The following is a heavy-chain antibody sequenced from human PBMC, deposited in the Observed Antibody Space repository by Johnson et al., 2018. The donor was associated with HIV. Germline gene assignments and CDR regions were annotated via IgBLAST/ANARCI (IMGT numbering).Heavy chain of an antibody. J-gene: IGHJ3*02. D-gene: IGHD6-13*01. V-gene: IGHV3-33*06. CDR3: VKGIDSSSWYAFDI. CDR1: GFTFNSYG. CDR2: IWYAGSNK. Sequence: QVQLVESGGGLVKPGGSLRLSCAASGFTFNSYGMHWVRQAPGKGLEWVAVIWYAGSNKYYADSVKGRFTISRDNSKNTLYLQMNSLRAEDTAVYYCVKGIDSSSWYAFDIWGQGTMVTVSS.